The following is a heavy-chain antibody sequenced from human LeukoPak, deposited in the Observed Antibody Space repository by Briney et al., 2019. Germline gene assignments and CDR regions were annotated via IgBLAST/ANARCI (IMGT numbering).Heavy chain of an antibody. V-gene: IGHV1-69*04. Sequence: ASVKVSCKASGGTFSSYAISWVRQAPGQGLEWMGRTIPILGIANYAQKFQGRVTITADKSTSTAYMELSSLRSEDTAVYYCARPTRGDFWSGSNSPVYYYYYGMDVWGQGTTVTVSS. D-gene: IGHD3-3*01. CDR2: TIPILGIA. J-gene: IGHJ6*02. CDR3: ARPTRGDFWSGSNSPVYYYYYGMDV. CDR1: GGTFSSYA.